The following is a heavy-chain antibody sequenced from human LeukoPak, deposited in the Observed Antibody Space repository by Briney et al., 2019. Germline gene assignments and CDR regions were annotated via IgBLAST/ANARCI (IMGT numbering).Heavy chain of an antibody. Sequence: GGSLRLSCAAAGFTFNSYWTTWVRQAPGKGLEWVTNIRQDGREEHYVDSVQGRFIISRDNAKNSLYLQMNSLRVEDTAVYFCARGGSGSEYWGQGILVTVSS. J-gene: IGHJ4*02. CDR3: ARGGSGSEY. CDR1: GFTFNSYW. CDR2: IRQDGREE. D-gene: IGHD3-10*01. V-gene: IGHV3-7*03.